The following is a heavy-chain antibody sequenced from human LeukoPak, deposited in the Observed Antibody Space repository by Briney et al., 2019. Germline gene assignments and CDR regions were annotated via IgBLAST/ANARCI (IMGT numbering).Heavy chain of an antibody. CDR1: GDSISSSSYY. D-gene: IGHD3-10*01. CDR2: IYYSGTT. J-gene: IGHJ5*02. Sequence: SETLSLTCTVSGDSISSSSYYWGWIRQPPGKGLEWIGNIYYSGTTFYNPSLKSRVTISIDTSKNQFSLKLSSVTAADTAVYYCARRRGITPIWFDPWGQETLVTVSS. CDR3: ARRRGITPIWFDP. V-gene: IGHV4-39*01.